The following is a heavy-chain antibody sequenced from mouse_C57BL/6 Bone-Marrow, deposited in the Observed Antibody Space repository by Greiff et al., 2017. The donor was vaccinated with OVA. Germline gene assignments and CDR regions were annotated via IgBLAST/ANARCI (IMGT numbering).Heavy chain of an antibody. V-gene: IGHV5-6*02. D-gene: IGHD1-1*01. CDR3: ARGNGYGSTWYVDV. CDR1: GFTFSSYG. CDR2: ISSGGSYT. Sequence: DVMLVESGGDLVKPGGSLKLSCAASGFTFSSYGMSWVRQTPDKRLEWVATISSGGSYTYYPDSVKGRFTISRDNAKNTRYLQMSSLKSEDTAMYYCARGNGYGSTWYVDVWGTGTTVTVSS. J-gene: IGHJ1*03.